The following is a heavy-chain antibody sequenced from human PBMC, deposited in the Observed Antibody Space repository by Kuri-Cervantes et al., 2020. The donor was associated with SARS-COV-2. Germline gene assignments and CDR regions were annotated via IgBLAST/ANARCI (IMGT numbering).Heavy chain of an antibody. CDR3: ATQRCSNGVCYSNEAFDI. Sequence: SVKVSCKASGYTFTYRRLHWVRQAPGQALEWMGWITSFNGNTEYAQKVLDRVTITTDRSINTAYMELSSLRSGDTAMYYCATQRCSNGVCYSNEAFDIWGQGTMVTVSS. CDR2: ITSFNGNT. D-gene: IGHD2-8*01. CDR1: GYTFTYRR. V-gene: IGHV1-45*02. J-gene: IGHJ3*02.